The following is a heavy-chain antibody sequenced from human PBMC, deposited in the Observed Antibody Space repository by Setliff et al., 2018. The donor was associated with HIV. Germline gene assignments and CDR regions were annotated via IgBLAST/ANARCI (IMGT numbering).Heavy chain of an antibody. CDR1: GFTLSSYG. V-gene: IGHV1-18*01. J-gene: IGHJ5*02. Sequence: ASVKVSCKASGFTLSSYGITWVRQAPGQGLQWMEWISAYNGNTNYAQKFQGRVTMTTDISTVTAYMEVRGLTSDDTAVYYCARDSGTGGPGRWAGPWGQGTLVTVSS. D-gene: IGHD1-1*01. CDR3: ARDSGTGGPGRWAGP. CDR2: ISAYNGNT.